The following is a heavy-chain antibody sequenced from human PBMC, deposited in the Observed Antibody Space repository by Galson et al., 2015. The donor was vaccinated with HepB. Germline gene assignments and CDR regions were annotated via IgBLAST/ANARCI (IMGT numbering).Heavy chain of an antibody. V-gene: IGHV3-30*18. CDR2: ISYDGSNK. CDR1: GFTFSSYG. CDR3: AKTRTGPYSSSWGVS. D-gene: IGHD6-13*01. J-gene: IGHJ5*02. Sequence: SLRLSCAASGFTFSSYGMHWVRQAPGKGLEWVAVISYDGSNKYYANSVKGRFTISRDNSKNTLYLQMNSLRAEDTAVYYCAKTRTGPYSSSWGVSWGQGTLVTVSS.